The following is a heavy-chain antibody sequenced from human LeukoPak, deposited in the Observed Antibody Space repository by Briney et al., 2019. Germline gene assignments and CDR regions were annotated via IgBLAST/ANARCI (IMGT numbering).Heavy chain of an antibody. CDR2: ISAYNGNT. V-gene: IGHV1-18*01. D-gene: IGHD2-8*01. Sequence: ASVKVSCKASGYTFTSYGISWVRQAPGQGLEWMGWISAYNGNTNYAQKLQGRVTMTTDTSTSTAYMELSSLRSEDTAVYYCARDGYCTNGVCYPRFDPWGQGTLVTVSS. J-gene: IGHJ5*02. CDR3: ARDGYCTNGVCYPRFDP. CDR1: GYTFTSYG.